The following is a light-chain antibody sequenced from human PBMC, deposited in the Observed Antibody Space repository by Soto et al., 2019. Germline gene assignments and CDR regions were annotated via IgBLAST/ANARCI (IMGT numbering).Light chain of an antibody. CDR3: QQFNNYPLT. J-gene: IGKJ4*01. V-gene: IGKV1D-13*01. Sequence: AIQLTQSPSSLSASVGDSVTITCRASHGISSALAWYQQKPGKAPKLLIHDASSLESGVPSRFSGSGSGTDFTLIISRLQPEDFATYYCQQFNNYPLTFGQGTKVDIK. CDR1: HGISSA. CDR2: DAS.